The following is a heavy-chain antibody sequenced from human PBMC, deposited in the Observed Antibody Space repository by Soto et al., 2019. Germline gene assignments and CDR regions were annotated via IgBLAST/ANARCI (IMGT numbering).Heavy chain of an antibody. CDR1: GFTFSSYA. CDR3: AKTGDELRYFDWLSKHFDY. D-gene: IGHD3-9*01. V-gene: IGHV3-23*01. Sequence: EVQLLESGGGLVQPGGSLRLSCAASGFTFSSYAMSWVRQAPGKGLEWVSAISGSGGSTYYADSVKGRFTISRDNSKNTLYLQMNSLRAEDTALYYCAKTGDELRYFDWLSKHFDYWGQGTLVTVSS. J-gene: IGHJ4*02. CDR2: ISGSGGST.